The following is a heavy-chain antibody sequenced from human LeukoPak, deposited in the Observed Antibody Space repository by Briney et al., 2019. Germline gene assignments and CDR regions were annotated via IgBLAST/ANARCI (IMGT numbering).Heavy chain of an antibody. J-gene: IGHJ4*02. Sequence: GGSLRLSCAASGFTFSSYSMNWVRQAPGKGLEWVSSISSSSSYIYYADSVKGRFTISRDNAKNSLYLQMNSLRAEDTAVYYCARARQLEGTFDYWGQGTLVTVSS. CDR1: GFTFSSYS. D-gene: IGHD3-3*01. V-gene: IGHV3-21*01. CDR2: ISSSSSYI. CDR3: ARARQLEGTFDY.